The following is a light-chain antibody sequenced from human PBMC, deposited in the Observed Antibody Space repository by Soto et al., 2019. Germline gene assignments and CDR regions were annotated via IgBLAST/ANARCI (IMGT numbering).Light chain of an antibody. CDR3: QQYQTYAT. CDR1: QSISNS. J-gene: IGKJ5*01. V-gene: IGKV1-5*01. CDR2: DAS. Sequence: DIQMTQSPSTLSASVGDRVTITCRASQSISNSLNWYQQKPGKAPKLLIYDASSLESGVPSRFSGSGSGTEFTLTISSLQPDDFATYYCQQYQTYATFGQGTRLEIK.